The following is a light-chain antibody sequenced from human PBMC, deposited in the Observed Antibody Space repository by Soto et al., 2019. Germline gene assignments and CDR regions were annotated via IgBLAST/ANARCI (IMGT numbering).Light chain of an antibody. CDR3: KQYCTSPT. J-gene: IGKJ4*02. CDR1: QSISRSD. V-gene: IGKV3-20*01. CDR2: ATS. Sequence: EIVLTQSPGTVSLSPGESATLSCRASQSISRSDLAWYQHRPGQSPRLLIYATSSRATGIPDRFTGGGSGTGFTLNISRLEPEDYAVYYCKQYCTSPTFRGATKVDIK.